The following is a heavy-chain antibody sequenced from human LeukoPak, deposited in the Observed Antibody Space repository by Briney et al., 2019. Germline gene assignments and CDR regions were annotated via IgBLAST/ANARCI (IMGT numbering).Heavy chain of an antibody. Sequence: SETLSLTCAVYGGSFSGYYWSWIRQPPGKGLEWIGEINHSGSTNYNPSLKSRVTISVDSSKNQFSLKVSSVTAADTAVYYCARGSNWNSYDYWGQGTLVTVSS. J-gene: IGHJ4*02. CDR2: INHSGST. V-gene: IGHV4-34*01. D-gene: IGHD1-1*01. CDR3: ARGSNWNSYDY. CDR1: GGSFSGYY.